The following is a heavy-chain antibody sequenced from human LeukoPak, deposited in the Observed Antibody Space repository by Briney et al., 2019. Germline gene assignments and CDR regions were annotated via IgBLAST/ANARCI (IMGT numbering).Heavy chain of an antibody. Sequence: ALVKVSCKASGYTFTSYGISWVRQAPGQGLEWMGWISAYNGNTNYAQKLQGRVTMTTDTSTSTAYMELRSLRSDDTAVYYCARDLSSSSWYYPSYYYGMDVWGQGTTVTVSS. J-gene: IGHJ6*02. CDR2: ISAYNGNT. CDR1: GYTFTSYG. CDR3: ARDLSSSSWYYPSYYYGMDV. D-gene: IGHD6-13*01. V-gene: IGHV1-18*01.